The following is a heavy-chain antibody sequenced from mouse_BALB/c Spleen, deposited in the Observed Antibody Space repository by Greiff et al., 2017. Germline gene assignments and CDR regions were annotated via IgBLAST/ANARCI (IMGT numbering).Heavy chain of an antibody. CDR3: AREYYYDRDYAMDY. J-gene: IGHJ4*01. V-gene: IGHV5-4*02. D-gene: IGHD1-1*01. CDR2: ISDGGSYT. CDR1: GFTFSDYY. Sequence: EVNVVESGVGLVKPGGSLKLSCAASGFTFSDYYMYWVRQTPEKRLEWVATISDGGSYTYYPDSVKGRFTISRDNAKNNLYLQMSSLKSEDTAMYYCAREYYYDRDYAMDYWGQGTSVTVSS.